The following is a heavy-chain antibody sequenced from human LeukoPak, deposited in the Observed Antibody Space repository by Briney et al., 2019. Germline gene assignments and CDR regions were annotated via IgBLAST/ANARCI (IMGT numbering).Heavy chain of an antibody. CDR2: ISAYNGNT. J-gene: IGHJ4*02. Sequence: GASVKVSFKASGYTFTSYGISWVRQAPGQGLEWMGWISAYNGNTNYAQKLQGRVTMTTDTSTSTAYMELRSLRSDDTAVYYCARDPYYYDSSAFDYWGQGTLVTVSS. CDR1: GYTFTSYG. V-gene: IGHV1-18*01. D-gene: IGHD3-22*01. CDR3: ARDPYYYDSSAFDY.